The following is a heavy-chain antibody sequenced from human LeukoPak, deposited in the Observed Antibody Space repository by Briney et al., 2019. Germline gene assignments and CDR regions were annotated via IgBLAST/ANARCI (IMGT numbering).Heavy chain of an antibody. CDR2: IYYSGST. CDR1: GGSISSSSYY. J-gene: IGHJ6*04. Sequence: KPSETVSLTCTVSGGSISSSSYYWGWIRQPPGKGLEWIGSIYYSGSTYYNPSLKSRVTISVDTSKNQFSLKLSSVTAADTAVYYCASRLMDVWGKGTTVTVSS. D-gene: IGHD5-12*01. CDR3: ASRLMDV. V-gene: IGHV4-39*01.